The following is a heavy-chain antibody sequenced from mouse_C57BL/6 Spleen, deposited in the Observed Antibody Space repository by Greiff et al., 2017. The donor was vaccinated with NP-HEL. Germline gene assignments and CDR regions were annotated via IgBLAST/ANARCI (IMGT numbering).Heavy chain of an antibody. J-gene: IGHJ3*01. D-gene: IGHD2-5*01. V-gene: IGHV5-4*01. CDR2: ISDGGSYT. Sequence: DVMLVESGGGLVKPGGSLKLSCAASGFTFSSYAMSWVRQTPEKRLEWVATISDGGSYTYYPDNVKGRFTISRDNAKNNLYLQMSHLKSEDTAMYYCAREGVYSNYWFAYWGQGTLVTVSA. CDR1: GFTFSSYA. CDR3: AREGVYSNYWFAY.